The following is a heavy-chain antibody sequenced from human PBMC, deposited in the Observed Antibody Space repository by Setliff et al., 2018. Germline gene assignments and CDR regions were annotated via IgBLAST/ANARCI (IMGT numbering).Heavy chain of an antibody. Sequence: GGSLRLSCEGAGFKISGSYMSWVRQAQGKGLEWVGRIKSKGEDETTNFAASVKGRFSLSRDDSRNMIYLQMSSLKIEDTAFYYCTTGPRDSRNYMTWLDSWGPGTLVTVSS. CDR1: GFKISGSY. CDR2: IKSKGEDETT. D-gene: IGHD3-3*01. CDR3: TTGPRDSRNYMTWLDS. J-gene: IGHJ5*01. V-gene: IGHV3-15*01.